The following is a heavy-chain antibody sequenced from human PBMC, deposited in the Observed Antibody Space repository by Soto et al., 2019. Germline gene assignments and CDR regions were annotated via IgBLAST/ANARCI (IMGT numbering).Heavy chain of an antibody. J-gene: IGHJ5*02. CDR1: GGTFSSYT. CDR2: IIPILGIA. Sequence: QVQLVQSGAEVKKPGSSVKVSCKASGGTFSSYTISWVRQAPGQGLEWMGRIIPILGIANYAQKFQGRVTITADKSTSTGYMELSSLRSEDTAVSYCASGAGYNWFDPWGQGTLVTVSS. CDR3: ASGAGYNWFDP. V-gene: IGHV1-69*02. D-gene: IGHD6-19*01.